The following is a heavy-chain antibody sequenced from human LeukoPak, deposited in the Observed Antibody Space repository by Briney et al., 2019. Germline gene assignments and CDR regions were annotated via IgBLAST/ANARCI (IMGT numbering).Heavy chain of an antibody. D-gene: IGHD2-15*01. J-gene: IGHJ6*03. CDR2: ISGSGGST. V-gene: IGHV3-23*01. CDR3: AKDAVVVAATSRRNYYYYMDV. CDR1: GFTFSSYA. Sequence: GGSLRLSCAASGFTFSSYAMSWVRQAPGKGLEWVSAISGSGGSTYYADSVKGRFTISRDNSKNTLYLQMNSLRAKDTAVYYCAKDAVVVAATSRRNYYYYMDVWGKGTTVTVSS.